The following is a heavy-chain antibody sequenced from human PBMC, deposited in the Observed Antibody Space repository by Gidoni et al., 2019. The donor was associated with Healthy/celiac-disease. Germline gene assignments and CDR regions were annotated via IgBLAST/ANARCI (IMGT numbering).Heavy chain of an antibody. CDR1: GFTFSSYA. D-gene: IGHD4-17*01. CDR3: AKSPTVAGTFDY. Sequence: EVQLLESGGGLVQPGGSLRLSCAASGFTFSSYAMSWVRQAPGKGLEWVSAIRGSGGSTYYADSVKGRFTISRDNSKNTLYLQMNSLRAEDTAVYYCAKSPTVAGTFDYWGQGTLVTVSS. V-gene: IGHV3-23*01. CDR2: IRGSGGST. J-gene: IGHJ4*02.